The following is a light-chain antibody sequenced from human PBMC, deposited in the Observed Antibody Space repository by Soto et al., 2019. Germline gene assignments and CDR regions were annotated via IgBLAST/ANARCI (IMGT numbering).Light chain of an antibody. CDR1: QSVSSY. CDR2: GAS. CDR3: QQDSCPPLT. J-gene: IGKJ4*02. V-gene: IGKV3-20*01. Sequence: EIVLTQSPATLSLSPGERATLSCRASQSVSSYLAWYQQQHGQAPRLLLYGASSRATGIPDRCGSGGCGTVFPLTSSILAAEDVVVYCCQQDSCPPLTFGGGTKVDI.